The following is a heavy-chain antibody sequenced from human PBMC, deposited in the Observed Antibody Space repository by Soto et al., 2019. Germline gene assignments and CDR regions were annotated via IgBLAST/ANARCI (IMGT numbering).Heavy chain of an antibody. D-gene: IGHD6-13*01. Sequence: EVQLVESGGGLVQPGRSLRLSCAASGFTFEDYGMHWVRQTPGKGLEWVSGISWNSGNIGYADSVKRRFTISRDNAKNSLTLQMNSLRGDDTALYYYAKDGSSTWDYYYGMDVWGPGTTVTVSS. CDR1: GFTFEDYG. J-gene: IGHJ6*02. CDR3: AKDGSSTWDYYYGMDV. CDR2: ISWNSGNI. V-gene: IGHV3-9*01.